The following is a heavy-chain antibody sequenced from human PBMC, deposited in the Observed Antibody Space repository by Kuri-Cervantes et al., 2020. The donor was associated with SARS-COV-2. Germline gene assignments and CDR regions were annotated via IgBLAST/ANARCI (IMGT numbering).Heavy chain of an antibody. CDR1: GFTFSSYA. V-gene: IGHV3-64*01. Sequence: GGSLRLSCAASGFTFSSYAMHWVRQAPGKGLEYVSAISTNGGSTYYANSVKGRFTISRDNAKNSLYLQMNSLRAEDTAVYYCATDLPCSSTSCHQTPVDYWGQGTLVTVSS. D-gene: IGHD2-2*01. CDR2: ISTNGGST. CDR3: ATDLPCSSTSCHQTPVDY. J-gene: IGHJ4*02.